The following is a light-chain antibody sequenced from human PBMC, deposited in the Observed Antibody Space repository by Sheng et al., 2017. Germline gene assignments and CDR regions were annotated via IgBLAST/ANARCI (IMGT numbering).Light chain of an antibody. V-gene: IGKV3D-20*02. J-gene: IGKJ4*01. CDR1: QTISSNF. Sequence: EIVLTQSPGTLSLSPGERATLSCRASQTISSNFLAWYQQKPGQAPRLLIYGASSRATGIPDRFRGSGSGTDFTLTISRLEPEDFAVYYCQHRSNWPLTFGGGTKVEIK. CDR3: QHRSNWPLT. CDR2: GAS.